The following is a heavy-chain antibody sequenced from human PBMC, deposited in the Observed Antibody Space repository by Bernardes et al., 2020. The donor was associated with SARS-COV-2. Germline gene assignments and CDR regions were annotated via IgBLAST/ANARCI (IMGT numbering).Heavy chain of an antibody. CDR1: GYTFTGYY. D-gene: IGHD3-22*01. CDR2: INPNSGGT. CDR3: ARDASPNSRRIDAFDI. J-gene: IGHJ3*02. Sequence: ASVKVSCKASGYTFTGYYMHWVRQAPGQGLEWMGWINPNSGGTNYAQKFQGWVTMTRDTSISTAYMELSRLRSDDTAVYYCARDASPNSRRIDAFDIWGQGTMVTVSS. V-gene: IGHV1-2*04.